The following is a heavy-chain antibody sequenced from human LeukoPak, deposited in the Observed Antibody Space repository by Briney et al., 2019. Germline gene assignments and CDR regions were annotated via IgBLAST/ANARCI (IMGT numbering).Heavy chain of an antibody. D-gene: IGHD4-17*01. CDR3: ARRGPSDYALYYFDY. J-gene: IGHJ4*02. Sequence: PGGSLRLSCEASGFTFSAYWMSWVRQAPGKGLEWVANIKQDGSEKYYVDSVKGRFTISRDNAKNSLYLQMNSLRAEDTAVYYCARRGPSDYALYYFDYWGQGTLVTVSS. V-gene: IGHV3-7*02. CDR2: IKQDGSEK. CDR1: GFTFSAYW.